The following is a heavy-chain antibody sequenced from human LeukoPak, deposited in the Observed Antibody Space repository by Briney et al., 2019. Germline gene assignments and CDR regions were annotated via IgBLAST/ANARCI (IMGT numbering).Heavy chain of an antibody. CDR3: AKDRRYYDFWSGLDY. CDR1: GFTFSSYA. D-gene: IGHD3-3*01. J-gene: IGHJ4*02. CDR2: ISGSGGST. Sequence: AGGSLRLSCAASGFTFSSYAMSWVRQAPGKGLEWVSAISGSGGSTYYADSVKGRFTISRDNSKNTLYLQMNSLRAEDTAVYYCAKDRRYYDFWSGLDYWGQGTLVTVSP. V-gene: IGHV3-23*01.